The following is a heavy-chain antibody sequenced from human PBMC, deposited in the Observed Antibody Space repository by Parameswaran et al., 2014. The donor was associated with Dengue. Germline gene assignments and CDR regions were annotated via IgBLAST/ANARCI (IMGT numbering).Heavy chain of an antibody. CDR2: IYSGGST. J-gene: IGHJ4*02. Sequence: VRQAPGKGLEWVSVIYSGGSTYYADSVKGRFTISRDNSKNTLYLQMNSLRAEDTAVYYCARGGWELQHPFDYWGQGTLVIVSS. D-gene: IGHD1-26*01. CDR3: ARGGWELQHPFDY. V-gene: IGHV3-66*01.